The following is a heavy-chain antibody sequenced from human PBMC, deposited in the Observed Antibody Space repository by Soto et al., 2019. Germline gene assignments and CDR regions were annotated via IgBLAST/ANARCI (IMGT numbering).Heavy chain of an antibody. D-gene: IGHD3-10*01. CDR1: GFTFSAFG. V-gene: IGHV3-33*03. CDR3: ASVNTVRSWDYDGMDI. CDR2: IRHDGSND. Sequence: QLHLVESGGGVVQPGASVRLSCEAPGFTFSAFGMHWVRQAPGKGLEWVAGIRHDGSNDYYSDFAKGRLTISRDNSRDTLYLQINSLRADDSAVYYCASVNTVRSWDYDGMDIWGQGTTVTVSS. J-gene: IGHJ6*02.